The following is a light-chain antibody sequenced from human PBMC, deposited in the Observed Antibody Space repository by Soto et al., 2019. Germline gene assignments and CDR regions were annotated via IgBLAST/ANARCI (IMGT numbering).Light chain of an antibody. CDR1: QSISNW. Sequence: DIQMTQSPSTLSASVGDRVTITCRASQSISNWLAWYQQKPGKAPKLLIYETSALEGGVSSRFSGSGSWTEFTITISRLQPDDFANYYCQQYSFYWSLGKGTKVEIK. V-gene: IGKV1-5*03. J-gene: IGKJ1*01. CDR3: QQYSFYWS. CDR2: ETS.